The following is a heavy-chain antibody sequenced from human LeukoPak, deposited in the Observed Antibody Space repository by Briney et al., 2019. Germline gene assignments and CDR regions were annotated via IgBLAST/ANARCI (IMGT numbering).Heavy chain of an antibody. J-gene: IGHJ4*02. CDR1: GYSFNSYW. CDR3: VRSTTGTSFDY. Sequence: GESLKISCKGSGYSFNSYWIGWVRQMPGKGLEWMGIIYPGDSDTRYSPSFQCQVTISADKSISTAYLQWSSLKASDTAKYYCVRSTTGTSFDYWGQGTLVTVSS. V-gene: IGHV5-51*01. D-gene: IGHD1-1*01. CDR2: IYPGDSDT.